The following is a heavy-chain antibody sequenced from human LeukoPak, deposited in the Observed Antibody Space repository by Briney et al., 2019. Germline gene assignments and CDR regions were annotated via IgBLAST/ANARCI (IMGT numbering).Heavy chain of an antibody. CDR3: ARDRGWGGDHPNWFDP. Sequence: PSETLSLTCTVSGGSISSGSYYWSWIRQPAGKGLEWIGRIYTSGSTNYNPSLRSRVTISVDTSKNQFSLKLSSVTAADTAVYYCARDRGWGGDHPNWFDPWGQGTLVTVSS. D-gene: IGHD2-21*02. J-gene: IGHJ5*02. V-gene: IGHV4-61*02. CDR1: GGSISSGSYY. CDR2: IYTSGST.